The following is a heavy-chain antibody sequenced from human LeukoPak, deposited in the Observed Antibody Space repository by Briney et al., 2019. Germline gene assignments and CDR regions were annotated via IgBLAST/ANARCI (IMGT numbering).Heavy chain of an antibody. J-gene: IGHJ6*03. Sequence: PGGSLRLSCAASGFTFSSYSMNWVRQAPGKGLEWVSSISSSSSYIYYADSVKGRFTISRDNAKNSLYLQMNSLRAEDTAVYYCAKDITVGATYYYYYMDVWGKGTTVTVSS. CDR2: ISSSSSYI. D-gene: IGHD1-26*01. CDR1: GFTFSSYS. CDR3: AKDITVGATYYYYYMDV. V-gene: IGHV3-21*01.